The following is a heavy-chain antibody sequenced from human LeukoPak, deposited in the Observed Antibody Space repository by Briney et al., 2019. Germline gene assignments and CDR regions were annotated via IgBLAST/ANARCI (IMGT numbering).Heavy chain of an antibody. CDR2: IYTTGST. D-gene: IGHD3-3*01. CDR3: ARRGTIFGPESL. V-gene: IGHV4-4*09. J-gene: IGHJ2*01. Sequence: SETLSLTCTVSGGSISGCYWSWIRQPPRKGLEWIGYIYTTGSTDYNPSLKSRVTISVDTSKNQLSLNLSSVTAADTGVYYCARRGTIFGPESLWGRGTLVTVSS. CDR1: GGSISGCY.